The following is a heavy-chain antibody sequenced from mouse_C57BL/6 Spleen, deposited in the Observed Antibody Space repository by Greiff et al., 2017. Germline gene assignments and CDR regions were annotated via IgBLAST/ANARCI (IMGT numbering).Heavy chain of an antibody. V-gene: IGHV5-17*01. CDR2: ISSGSSTI. CDR3: ARTDGYYFDY. CDR1: GFTFSDYG. D-gene: IGHD2-3*01. Sequence: EVKLVESGGGLVKPGGSLKLSCAASGFTFSDYGMHWVRQAPEKGLEWVAYISSGSSTIYYADTVKGRFTISRDNANNTLFLQMTSLRSEDTAVYYCARTDGYYFDYWGQGTTLTVSS. J-gene: IGHJ2*01.